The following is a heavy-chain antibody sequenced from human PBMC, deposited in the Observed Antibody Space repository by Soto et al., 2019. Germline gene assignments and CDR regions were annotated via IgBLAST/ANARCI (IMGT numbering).Heavy chain of an antibody. CDR1: GFTFDGYA. CDR2: ISYDGSNK. J-gene: IGHJ6*02. Sequence: PGWALGLSCAASGFTFDGYAMHWVRQAPGKGLEWVAVISYDGSNKYYADSVKGRFTISRDNSKNTLYLQMNSLRAEDTAVYYCARDSGRGSYYYYGMDVWGQGTTVTVSS. CDR3: ARDSGRGSYYYYGMDV. V-gene: IGHV3-30-3*01. D-gene: IGHD1-1*01.